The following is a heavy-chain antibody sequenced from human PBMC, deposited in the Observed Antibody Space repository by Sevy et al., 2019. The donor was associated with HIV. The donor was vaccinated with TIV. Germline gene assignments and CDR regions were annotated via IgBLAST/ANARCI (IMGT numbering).Heavy chain of an antibody. CDR1: GFTFSTYG. J-gene: IGHJ4*02. CDR2: IWFDGSNT. D-gene: IGHD4-17*01. CDR3: ARDLEFYDYGDYGPAFMPDY. V-gene: IGHV3-33*01. Sequence: GGSLRLSCAASGFTFSTYGVHWVRQAPGKGLEWVAVIWFDGSNTYYADSVKGRFTISRDIAKNTLHLQMNSLRAKDTAVYYCARDLEFYDYGDYGPAFMPDYWGQGTLVTVSS.